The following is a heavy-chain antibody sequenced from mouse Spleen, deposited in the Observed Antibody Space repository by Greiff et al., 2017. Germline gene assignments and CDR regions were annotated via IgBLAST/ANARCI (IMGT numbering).Heavy chain of an antibody. CDR1: GYTFTSYW. CDR3: ARGYYGRSDDGYYEDAMDY. D-gene: IGHD2-3*01. J-gene: IGHJ4*01. V-gene: IGHV1-7*01. Sequence: QVQLQQSGAELAKPGASVKLSCKASGYTFTSYWMHWVKQRPGPGLEWIGYINPSSGYTKYNQKFKDKATLTADKSSSTAYMQLSSLTYEDSAVYYCARGYYGRSDDGYYEDAMDYWGQGTSVTVSS. CDR2: INPSSGYT.